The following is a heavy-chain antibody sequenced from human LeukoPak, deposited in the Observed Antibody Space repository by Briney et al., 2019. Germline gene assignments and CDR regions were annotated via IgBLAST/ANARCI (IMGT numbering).Heavy chain of an antibody. V-gene: IGHV3-66*01. CDR2: IYADGRT. CDR1: GFNVRSNY. Sequence: GGSLRLSCAASGFNVRSNYMNWVRQAPGKGLEWVSIIYADGRTYYADSVRGRFAISRDSSKNTVYLQLNSLGAEDTAVFYYARVRGDYYYGMDVWGQGTTVTVSS. CDR3: ARVRGDYYYGMDV. J-gene: IGHJ6*02.